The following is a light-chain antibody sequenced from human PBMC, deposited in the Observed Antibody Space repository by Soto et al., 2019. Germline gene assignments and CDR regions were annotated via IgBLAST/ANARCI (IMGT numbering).Light chain of an antibody. CDR3: ASWNDGLTGYV. V-gene: IGLV1-44*01. Sequence: QSVLTQPPSASGTPGQRVTIPCSGSNSNIGRNTVNWYQQLPGTAPKLLIYRNNQRPSGVPDRFSGSKSGTSASLATSGLQSDDESDYYCASWNDGLTGYVFGTGTKVTVL. CDR1: NSNIGRNT. CDR2: RNN. J-gene: IGLJ1*01.